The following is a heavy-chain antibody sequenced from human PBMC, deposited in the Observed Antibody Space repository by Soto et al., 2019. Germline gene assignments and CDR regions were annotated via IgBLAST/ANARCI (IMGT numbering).Heavy chain of an antibody. D-gene: IGHD1-1*01. J-gene: IGHJ4*02. CDR2: IYYTGST. Sequence: PSETLSLTCTVSGGSISSDYWMWIRQPPGKGLEWIGYIYYTGSTNYNPSLKSRVTISLETSKKQFSLKLKSVTAADTAVYYCARWNIRRFDYWGQGTLVTVSS. CDR1: GGSISSDY. V-gene: IGHV4-59*08. CDR3: ARWNIRRFDY.